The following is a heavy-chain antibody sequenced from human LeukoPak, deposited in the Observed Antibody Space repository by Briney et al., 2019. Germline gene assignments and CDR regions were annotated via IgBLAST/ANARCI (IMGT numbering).Heavy chain of an antibody. Sequence: GGSLRLSCAASGFTFSSYSMNWARQAPGKGLEWVSSISSSSSYIYYADSVKGRFTISRDNAKNSLYLQMNSLRAGDTAVYYCARGYCSSTSCGDYYYYGMDVWGQGTTVTVSS. D-gene: IGHD2-2*01. V-gene: IGHV3-21*01. CDR1: GFTFSSYS. CDR3: ARGYCSSTSCGDYYYYGMDV. CDR2: ISSSSSYI. J-gene: IGHJ6*02.